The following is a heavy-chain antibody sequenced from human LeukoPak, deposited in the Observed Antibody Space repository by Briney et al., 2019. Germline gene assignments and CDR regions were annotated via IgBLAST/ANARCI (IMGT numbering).Heavy chain of an antibody. CDR3: ARDYGSGSYYIRWPPDY. CDR2: IIPILGTA. Sequence: ASVKVSCKASGGTFSSYAISWVRQAPGQGLEWMGGIIPILGTANYAQKFQGRVTITADESTSTAYMELSSLRSEDTAVYYCARDYGSGSYYIRWPPDYWGQGTLVTVSS. CDR1: GGTFSSYA. D-gene: IGHD3-10*01. V-gene: IGHV1-69*13. J-gene: IGHJ4*02.